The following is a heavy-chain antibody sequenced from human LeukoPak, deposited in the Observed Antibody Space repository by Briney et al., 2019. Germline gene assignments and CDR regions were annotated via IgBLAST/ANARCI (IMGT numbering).Heavy chain of an antibody. CDR2: ISSSGDRT. V-gene: IGHV3-23*01. Sequence: GGSLRLSCAASGFTFSSYPMRWVRQAQGKGLEWVSGISSSGDRTYYADSVKDRFTISRDNSKNTLYLQMASLRADDTAVYYCAKILGSWYGYYYYHMDVWGKGTTVTVSS. D-gene: IGHD6-13*01. J-gene: IGHJ6*03. CDR1: GFTFSSYP. CDR3: AKILGSWYGYYYYHMDV.